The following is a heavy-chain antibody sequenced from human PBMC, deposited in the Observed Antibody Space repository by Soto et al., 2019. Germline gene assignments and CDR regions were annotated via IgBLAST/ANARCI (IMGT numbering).Heavy chain of an antibody. J-gene: IGHJ4*02. CDR3: ARDRAARPGDFNY. CDR2: IYSGSYT. D-gene: IGHD6-6*01. V-gene: IGHV3-66*01. CDR1: GCSVGSKY. Sequence: GGSLRLSCVASGCSVGSKYMTLVRHAPGKGLHWFTIIYSGSYTYYAASVPSRFPISRDNTNSTLYFKMNSLRAEDTAVYYCARDRAARPGDFNYWGQGTLVTVSS.